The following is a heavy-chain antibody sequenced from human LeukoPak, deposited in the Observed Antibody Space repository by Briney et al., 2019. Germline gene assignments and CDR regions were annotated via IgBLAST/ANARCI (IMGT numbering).Heavy chain of an antibody. V-gene: IGHV4-59*08. CDR1: GGSISSYY. D-gene: IGHD6-13*01. Sequence: SETLSLTCTVSGGSISSYYWSWIRQPPGKGLEWIGYIYYSGSTNYNPSLKSRVTISVDTSKNQFSLKLSSVTAADTAVYYCAGSYSSSWWWFDPWGQGTLVTVSS. CDR2: IYYSGST. CDR3: AGSYSSSWWWFDP. J-gene: IGHJ5*02.